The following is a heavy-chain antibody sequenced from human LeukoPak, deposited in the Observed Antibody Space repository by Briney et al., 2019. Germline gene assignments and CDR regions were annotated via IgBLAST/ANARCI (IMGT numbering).Heavy chain of an antibody. V-gene: IGHV4-4*02. Sequence: PSGTLSLTCAVSGDSISSSNWWSWVRQTPGKGLEWIGEVYHSGITNYNPSLKSRVTISVDTSKNQFSLNLYSVTAADTAVYYCARRVGSSDCFDYWGQGTLVTVSS. D-gene: IGHD6-6*01. J-gene: IGHJ4*02. CDR2: VYHSGIT. CDR1: GDSISSSNW. CDR3: ARRVGSSDCFDY.